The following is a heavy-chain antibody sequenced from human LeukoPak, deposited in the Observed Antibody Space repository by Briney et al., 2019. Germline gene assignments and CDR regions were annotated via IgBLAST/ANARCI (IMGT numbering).Heavy chain of an antibody. CDR1: GGTFISYA. CDR3: ASDLGTNSYGRLYYYYYGMDV. D-gene: IGHD5-18*01. V-gene: IGHV1-69*13. CDR2: IIPIFGTA. Sequence: GATVKVSCKASGGTFISYAISWVRQAPGQGLEWMGGIIPIFGTANYAQKFQGRVTITADESTSTAYMELSSLRSEDTAVYYCASDLGTNSYGRLYYYYYGMDVWGQGTTVTVSS. J-gene: IGHJ6*02.